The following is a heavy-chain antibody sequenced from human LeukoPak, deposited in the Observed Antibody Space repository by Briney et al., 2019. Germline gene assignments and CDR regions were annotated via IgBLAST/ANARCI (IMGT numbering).Heavy chain of an antibody. D-gene: IGHD3-10*01. Sequence: PSETLSLTCTVSGGSISSGGYYWSWIRQPAGKGLEWIGRIYTSGSTNYNPSLKSRVTISVDTSKNQFSLKLSSVTAADTAVYYCARLYGSGSSLYFDYWGQGTLVTVSS. CDR1: GGSISSGGYY. CDR2: IYTSGST. CDR3: ARLYGSGSSLYFDY. J-gene: IGHJ4*02. V-gene: IGHV4-61*02.